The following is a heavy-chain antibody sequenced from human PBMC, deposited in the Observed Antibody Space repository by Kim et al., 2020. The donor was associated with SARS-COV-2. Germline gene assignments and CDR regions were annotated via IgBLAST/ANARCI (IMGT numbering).Heavy chain of an antibody. CDR3: AREGPTYYDFWSGYRSYF. V-gene: IGHV4-34*01. Sequence: SETLSLTCAVYGGSFSGYYWSWIRQPPGKGLEWIGEINHSGSTNYNPSLKSRVTISVDTSKNQFSLKLSSVTAADTAVYYCAREGPTYYDFWSGYRSYF. J-gene: IGHJ4*01. CDR2: INHSGST. D-gene: IGHD3-3*01. CDR1: GGSFSGYY.